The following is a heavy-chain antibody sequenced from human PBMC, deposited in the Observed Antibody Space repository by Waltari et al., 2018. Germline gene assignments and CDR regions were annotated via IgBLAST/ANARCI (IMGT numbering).Heavy chain of an antibody. CDR3: AREYYEWELPHGFFDY. J-gene: IGHJ4*02. CDR1: GGTFSSYA. V-gene: IGHV1-69*04. CDR2: ISPIVGTA. D-gene: IGHD1-26*01. Sequence: QVQLVQSGAEVKKPGSSVKVSCKASGGTFSSYAISWVRQAPGQGLEWMGRISPIVGTANYAQKFQGRVTITADKSTSTAYMELSSLRSEDTAVYYCAREYYEWELPHGFFDYWGQGTLVTVSS.